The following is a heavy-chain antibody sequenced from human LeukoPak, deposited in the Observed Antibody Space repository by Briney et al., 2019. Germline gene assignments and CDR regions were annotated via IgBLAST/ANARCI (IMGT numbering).Heavy chain of an antibody. J-gene: IGHJ4*02. V-gene: IGHV1-2*02. CDR1: GYTFTSYY. CDR3: ARDPATRHSSSGDFDY. CDR2: INPNSGGT. D-gene: IGHD6-6*01. Sequence: ASVKVSCKASGYTFTSYYMLWVRQAPGQGLEWMGWINPNSGGTNYAQKFQGRVTMTRDTSISTAYMELSRLRSDDTAVYYCARDPATRHSSSGDFDYWGQGTLVTVSS.